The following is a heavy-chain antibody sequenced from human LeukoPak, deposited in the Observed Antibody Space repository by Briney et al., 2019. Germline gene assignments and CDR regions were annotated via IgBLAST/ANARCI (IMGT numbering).Heavy chain of an antibody. Sequence: GGSLRLSCVASGFTFSDHYMSWIRPAPGKGLEWFSSISSSSSYIYYADSVKGRFTISRDNAKNSLYLQMNSLRAEDTAVYYCASPYCSSTSCYSRLDYWGQGTLVTVSS. CDR2: ISSSSSYI. V-gene: IGHV3-11*06. CDR1: GFTFSDHY. D-gene: IGHD2-2*01. J-gene: IGHJ4*02. CDR3: ASPYCSSTSCYSRLDY.